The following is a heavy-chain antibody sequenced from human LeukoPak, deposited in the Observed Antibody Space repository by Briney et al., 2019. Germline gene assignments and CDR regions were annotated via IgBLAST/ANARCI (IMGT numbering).Heavy chain of an antibody. CDR3: ARLASDYGGTDDAFDI. Sequence: ESLKISCKGSGYSFTSYWIGWVRQMPGKGLEWMGIIYPGDSDTRYSPSFQGQVTISADKSISTAYLQWSSLKASDTAMYYCARLASDYGGTDDAFDIWGQGTMVTVSS. CDR1: GYSFTSYW. J-gene: IGHJ3*02. CDR2: IYPGDSDT. V-gene: IGHV5-51*01. D-gene: IGHD4-23*01.